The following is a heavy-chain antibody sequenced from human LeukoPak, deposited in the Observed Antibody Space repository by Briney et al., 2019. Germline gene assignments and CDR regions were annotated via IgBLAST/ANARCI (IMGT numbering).Heavy chain of an antibody. J-gene: IGHJ4*02. CDR2: IYSGGST. CDR1: GFTVSSNY. D-gene: IGHD3-10*01. V-gene: IGHV3-66*01. Sequence: GGSLRLSCAASGFTVSSNYMSWVRQAPGKGLEWVSVIYSGGSTYYADSVKGRFTTSRDNSKNTLYLQMNSLRAEDTAVYYCARGYGSGSYSFLNQFDYWGQGTLVTVSS. CDR3: ARGYGSGSYSFLNQFDY.